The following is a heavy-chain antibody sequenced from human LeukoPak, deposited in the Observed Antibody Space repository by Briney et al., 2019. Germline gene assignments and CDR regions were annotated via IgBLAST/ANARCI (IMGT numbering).Heavy chain of an antibody. Sequence: ASVKVSCKASGYTFTSYCISWVRQAPGQGLEWMGGISAYNGNTNYAQKLQGRVTMTTDPSTSTAYMELRSLRSDDTAVYYCARVIGSPPYYYYYYMDVWGKGTTVTVSS. CDR3: ARVIGSPPYYYYYYMDV. CDR1: GYTFTSYC. D-gene: IGHD3-10*01. J-gene: IGHJ6*03. V-gene: IGHV1-18*01. CDR2: ISAYNGNT.